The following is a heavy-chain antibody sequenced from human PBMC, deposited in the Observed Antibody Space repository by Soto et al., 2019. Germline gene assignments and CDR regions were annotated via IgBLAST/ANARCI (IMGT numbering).Heavy chain of an antibody. D-gene: IGHD3-9*01. V-gene: IGHV4-39*01. CDR2: IYYSGST. J-gene: IGHJ6*02. CDR3: ARKANYDILTGYLPQDYYGMDV. CDR1: GGSISSSSYY. Sequence: LTCTVSGGSISSSSYYWGWIRQPPGKGLEWIGSIYYSGSTYYNPSLKSRVTISVDTSKNQFSLKLSSVTAADTAVYYCARKANYDILTGYLPQDYYGMDVWGQGTTVTVSS.